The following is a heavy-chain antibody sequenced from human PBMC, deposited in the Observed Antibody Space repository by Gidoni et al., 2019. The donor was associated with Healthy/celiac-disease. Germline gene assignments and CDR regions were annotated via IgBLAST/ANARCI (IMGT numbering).Heavy chain of an antibody. CDR1: GFSLSNSGVG. J-gene: IGHJ4*02. D-gene: IGHD3-16*01. Sequence: QITLKESGPTLVKPTQTLKLTCTFSGFSLSNSGVGVGWIRPPPGKALEWLALIYWDDDKRYSPSLKSRLTITKDTSKNQVVVTMTNMDSVDTATYYCAHRWGHLRPFDFWGQGTLVTVSS. CDR2: IYWDDDK. CDR3: AHRWGHLRPFDF. V-gene: IGHV2-5*02.